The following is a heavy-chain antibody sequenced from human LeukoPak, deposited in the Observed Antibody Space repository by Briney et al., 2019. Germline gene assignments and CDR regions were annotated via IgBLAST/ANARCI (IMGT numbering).Heavy chain of an antibody. Sequence: GGSLRLSCAASGFTFSSYWMHWVRQAPGKGLEWVSYISSSSSTIYYADSVKGRFTISRDNAKNSLYLQMNSLRAEDTAVYYCARVQDSSGFDAFDIWGQGTMVTVSS. CDR3: ARVQDSSGFDAFDI. V-gene: IGHV3-48*01. CDR2: ISSSSSTI. D-gene: IGHD6-19*01. CDR1: GFTFSSYW. J-gene: IGHJ3*02.